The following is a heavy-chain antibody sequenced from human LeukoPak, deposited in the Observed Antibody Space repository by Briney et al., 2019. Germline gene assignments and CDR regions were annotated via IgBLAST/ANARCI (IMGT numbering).Heavy chain of an antibody. D-gene: IGHD5/OR15-5a*01. CDR1: GFTFSSYG. V-gene: IGHV3-30*02. CDR3: AKEKTVSDAFDI. Sequence: TGGSLRLSCAASGFTFSSYGMHWVRQAPGKGLEWVAFIRYDGSNKYYADSVKGRFTISRDNSKNTLYLQMNSLRAEDTAVYYCAKEKTVSDAFDIWGQGTMVTVSS. CDR2: IRYDGSNK. J-gene: IGHJ3*02.